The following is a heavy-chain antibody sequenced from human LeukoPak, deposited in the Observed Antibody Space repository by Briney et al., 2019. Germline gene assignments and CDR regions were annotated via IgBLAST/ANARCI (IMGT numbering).Heavy chain of an antibody. CDR2: INPSGGST. D-gene: IGHD3-10*01. CDR1: GYTFTSYY. J-gene: IGHJ4*02. Sequence: ASVKVSCKASGYTFTSYYMHWVRQAPGQGLEWMGIINPSGGSTSYAQKFQGRVTMTRDTSTSTVYMELSSLRSEDTAVYYCAVIWFGELLERLTASFDYWGQGTLVTVSS. CDR3: AVIWFGELLERLTASFDY. V-gene: IGHV1-46*01.